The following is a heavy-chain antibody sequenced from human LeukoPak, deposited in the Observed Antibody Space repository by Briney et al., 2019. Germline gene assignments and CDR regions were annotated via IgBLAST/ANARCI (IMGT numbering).Heavy chain of an antibody. D-gene: IGHD4/OR15-4a*01. V-gene: IGHV3-66*01. J-gene: IGHJ4*02. CDR3: TRDSANYHFAY. CDR2: LYSGGAT. Sequence: GGSLRLSCAASGFTVKDNFMSWVRQAPGKGLEWVSVLYSGGATYYADSVKGRFTISRDNSKNIVFLQMNDLRTEDTAFYYCTRDSANYHFAYWGQGALVTVSS. CDR1: GFTVKDNF.